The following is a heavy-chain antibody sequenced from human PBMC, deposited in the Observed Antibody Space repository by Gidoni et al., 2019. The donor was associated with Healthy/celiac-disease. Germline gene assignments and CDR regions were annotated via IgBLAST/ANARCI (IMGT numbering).Heavy chain of an antibody. CDR1: GYTFTSYD. CDR3: ARGEHLLVAVYYYGMDV. CDR2: MNPNSGNT. V-gene: IGHV1-8*01. D-gene: IGHD6-6*01. Sequence: QVQLVQSGAEVKKPGASVKVSCKASGYTFTSYDINWVRQATGQGLEWMGWMNPNSGNTGYAQKFQGRVTMTRNTSISTAYMELSSLRSEDTAVYYCARGEHLLVAVYYYGMDVWGQGTTVTVSS. J-gene: IGHJ6*02.